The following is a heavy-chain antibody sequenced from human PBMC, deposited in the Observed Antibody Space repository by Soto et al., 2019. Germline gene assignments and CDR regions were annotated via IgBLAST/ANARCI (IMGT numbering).Heavy chain of an antibody. CDR1: GYTLTIYG. Sequence: ASANVPCSASGYTLTIYGILWVRRAPGQRGEWMGWINAANGDTKYSPKFQGRVTITRDTSASTASLELSSLSSEDTAVYYCVRRHVSATGIDCFDPRGQVTLVTVSS. D-gene: IGHD6-13*01. J-gene: IGHJ5*02. V-gene: IGHV1-3*01. CDR3: VRRHVSATGIDCFDP. CDR2: INAANGDT.